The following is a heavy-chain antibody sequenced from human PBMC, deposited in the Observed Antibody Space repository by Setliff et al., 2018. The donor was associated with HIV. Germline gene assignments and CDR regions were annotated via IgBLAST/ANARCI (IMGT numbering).Heavy chain of an antibody. Sequence: PSETLSLTCTVSGGSISSNNYYWGWIRQPPGKGLEWIGSIYYSGSTFYNPSLKSRVTISIDTSKNQFSLNLTSVTAADTAVYYCASRIYYYDSNNFLREEGFDPWGQGTLVTVSS. J-gene: IGHJ5*02. V-gene: IGHV4-39*01. CDR3: ASRIYYYDSNNFLREEGFDP. CDR1: GGSISSNNYY. CDR2: IYYSGST. D-gene: IGHD3-22*01.